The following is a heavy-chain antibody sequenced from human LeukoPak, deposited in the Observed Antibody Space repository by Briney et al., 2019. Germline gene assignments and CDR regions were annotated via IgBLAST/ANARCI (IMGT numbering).Heavy chain of an antibody. J-gene: IGHJ4*02. CDR3: ARVGYYYDSSGYYDPIDY. CDR2: ISYDGSNK. CDR1: GFTFSSDA. D-gene: IGHD3-22*01. Sequence: GGSLRLSCAASGFTFSSDAMHWVRQAPGKGLEWVAVISYDGSNKYYADSVKGRFTISRDNSKNTLYLQMNSLRAEDTAVYYCARVGYYYDSSGYYDPIDYWGQGTLVTVSS. V-gene: IGHV3-30-3*01.